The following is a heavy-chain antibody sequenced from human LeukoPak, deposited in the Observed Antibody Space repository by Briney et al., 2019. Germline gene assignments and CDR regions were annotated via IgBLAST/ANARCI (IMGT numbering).Heavy chain of an antibody. CDR1: GGSFSGYY. CDR3: ARGKRYYYDSSGYYPY. Sequence: SETLSLTCAVYGGSFSGYYWSWIRQPPGKGLEWIGEINHSGSTNYNPSLKSRVAISVDTSKNQFSLKLSSVTAADTAVYYCARGKRYYYDSSGYYPYWGQGTLVTVSS. V-gene: IGHV4-34*01. J-gene: IGHJ4*02. CDR2: INHSGST. D-gene: IGHD3-22*01.